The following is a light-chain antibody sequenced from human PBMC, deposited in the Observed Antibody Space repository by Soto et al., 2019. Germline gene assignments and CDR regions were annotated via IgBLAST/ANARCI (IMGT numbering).Light chain of an antibody. J-gene: IGKJ1*01. V-gene: IGKV3-20*01. CDR3: KQYVNPSHRT. CDR2: GIS. CDR1: HTISSSY. Sequence: EIVLTQSPGTLSLSPGERATLSCRASHTISSSYLAWYQQKPGQAPRLLMYGISRRATGIPDRFSGSGSGTDFTLTITRLEPEDFAVYYCKQYVNPSHRTFCKGTKGDI.